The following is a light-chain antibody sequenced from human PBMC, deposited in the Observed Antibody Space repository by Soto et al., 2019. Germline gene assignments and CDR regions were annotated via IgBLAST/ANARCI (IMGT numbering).Light chain of an antibody. CDR2: AVS. J-gene: IGLJ1*01. Sequence: QSALTQPASVSGSPGQSITSSCSGTSRDIGSYDHVAWYQQFPGKSPKLIIYAVSDRPSGVSDRFSGSKSGISASLTISGLQTEDEADYYCISYTDRQSYLFGTGTKVTVL. CDR3: ISYTDRQSYL. V-gene: IGLV2-14*03. CDR1: SRDIGSYDH.